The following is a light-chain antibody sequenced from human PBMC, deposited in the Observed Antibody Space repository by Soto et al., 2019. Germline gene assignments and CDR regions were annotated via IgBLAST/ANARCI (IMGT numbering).Light chain of an antibody. V-gene: IGKV1-9*01. CDR1: QGISSY. CDR2: AAS. CDR3: QHLDSYST. Sequence: DIPLTQSPSFLSASVGDRVTITCRASQGISSYLAWYQQKPGKAPKLLIYAASTLQSGVPSRFSGSGSGTDFTLTISSLQPEDFATYYCQHLDSYSTFGHGTRLEIK. J-gene: IGKJ5*01.